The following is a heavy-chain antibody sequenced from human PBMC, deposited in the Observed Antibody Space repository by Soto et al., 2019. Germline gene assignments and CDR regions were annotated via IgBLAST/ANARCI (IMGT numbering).Heavy chain of an antibody. CDR2: ISSSSSSYI. D-gene: IGHD6-13*01. J-gene: IGHJ6*02. CDR1: GFTFSSYS. V-gene: IGHV3-21*01. Sequence: PGGSLRLSCAASGFTFSSYSMNWVRQAPGKGLEWVSSISSSSSSYIYYADSVKGRFTISRDNAKNSLYLQMNSLRAEDTAVYYCARDQLRSSWTQNGMDVWGQGTTVTVSS. CDR3: ARDQLRSSWTQNGMDV.